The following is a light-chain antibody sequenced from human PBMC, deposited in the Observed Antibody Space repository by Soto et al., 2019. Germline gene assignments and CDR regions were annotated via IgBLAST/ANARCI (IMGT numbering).Light chain of an antibody. CDR2: GTS. V-gene: IGKV3D-7*01. CDR3: HQDFNLPWT. CDR1: QTVSRMY. Sequence: EIVLTPSPVTLSLSPVERATLSCRASQTVSRMYLSWFQQKPGQAPRLLIYGTSTRATGIPVRFSGSGSGTDFTLTISSLQPEDFAVYFCHQDFNLPWTFGQGTKVDIK. J-gene: IGKJ1*01.